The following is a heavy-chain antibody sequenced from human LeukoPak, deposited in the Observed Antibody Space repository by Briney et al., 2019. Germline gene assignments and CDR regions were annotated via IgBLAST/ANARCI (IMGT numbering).Heavy chain of an antibody. Sequence: SETLSLTCAVYGGSFSGYYWGWIRQPPGKGLEWIGEINHSGSTNYNPSLKSRVTISVDTSKNQFSLKLSSVTAADTAVYYCARLSYDYIWGSYRYTGFDYWGQGTLVTVSS. D-gene: IGHD3-16*02. CDR3: ARLSYDYIWGSYRYTGFDY. CDR2: INHSGST. CDR1: GGSFSGYY. J-gene: IGHJ4*02. V-gene: IGHV4-34*01.